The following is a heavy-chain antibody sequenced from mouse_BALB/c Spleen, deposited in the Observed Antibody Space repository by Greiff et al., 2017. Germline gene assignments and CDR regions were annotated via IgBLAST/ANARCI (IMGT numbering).Heavy chain of an antibody. CDR2: INPYNDGT. CDR1: GYTFTSYV. V-gene: IGHV1-14*01. CDR3: ARSDYGSSPWFAY. J-gene: IGHJ3*01. D-gene: IGHD1-1*01. Sequence: EVQLVESGPELVKPGASVKMSCKASGYTFTSYVMHWVKQKPGQGLEWIGYINPYNDGTKYNEKFKGKATLTSDKSSSTAYMELSSLTSEDSAVYYCARSDYGSSPWFAYWGQGTLVTVSA.